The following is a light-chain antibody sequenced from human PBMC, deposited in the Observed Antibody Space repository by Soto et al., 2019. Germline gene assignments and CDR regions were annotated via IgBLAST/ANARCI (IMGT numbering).Light chain of an antibody. CDR1: SSDVGSYNL. V-gene: IGLV2-23*02. CDR3: CSYAGSSTVV. J-gene: IGLJ1*01. Sequence: QSVLTQPASVSGSPGQSIAISCTGTSSDVGSYNLVSWYQHHPGKAPKLMIYEVSKRPSGVSNRFSGSKSGDTASLTISGLQAEDEADYYCCSYAGSSTVVFGTGTKVSV. CDR2: EVS.